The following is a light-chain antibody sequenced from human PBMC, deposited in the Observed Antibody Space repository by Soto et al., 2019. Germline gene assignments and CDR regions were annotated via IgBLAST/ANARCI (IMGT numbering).Light chain of an antibody. CDR2: QDN. Sequence: SYELTQPPSVSVSPGQTASMTCTGDNLGDQYVCWYQQKPGQSPVLVVYQDNKRPSGIPERFSGSNSGNTASLTISGTQAMDEADYYCQTWDTTTAHVLFGGGTQLTVL. J-gene: IGLJ2*01. CDR3: QTWDTTTAHVL. CDR1: NLGDQY. V-gene: IGLV3-1*01.